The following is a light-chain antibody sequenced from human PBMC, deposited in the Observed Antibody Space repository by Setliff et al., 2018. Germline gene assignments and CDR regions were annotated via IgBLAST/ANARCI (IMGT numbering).Light chain of an antibody. Sequence: QSVLTQPASVSGSPGQSITISCTGTSSDVGGYNYVSWYQQHPGKAPKLMIYDVSKRPSGVSNRFSGSKSGNTASLTISGLQAEDEADYHCSSYTGGNITGVFGGGTKGTVL. CDR2: DVS. CDR3: SSYTGGNITGV. J-gene: IGLJ2*01. CDR1: SSDVGGYNY. V-gene: IGLV2-14*01.